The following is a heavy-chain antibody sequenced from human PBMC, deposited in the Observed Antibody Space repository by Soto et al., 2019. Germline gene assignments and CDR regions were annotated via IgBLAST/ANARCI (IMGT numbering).Heavy chain of an antibody. CDR2: VSGGGSTT. V-gene: IGHV3-23*01. CDR1: GFTFYNYA. Sequence: EVQLLESGGGLVQPGGSLRLSCEASGFTFYNYALSWVRQSPGKGLEWGSVVSGGGSTTFYADSVRGRFTISRDNSKNTVYLQMDSLRAEDTAVYYCAKVVGMTTVTFDSYYFDYWGQGNLVTVSS. D-gene: IGHD4-17*01. J-gene: IGHJ4*02. CDR3: AKVVGMTTVTFDSYYFDY.